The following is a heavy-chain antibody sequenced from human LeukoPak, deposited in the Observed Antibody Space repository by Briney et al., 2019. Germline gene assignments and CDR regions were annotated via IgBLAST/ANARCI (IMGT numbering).Heavy chain of an antibody. CDR1: GFTFSSYG. CDR3: AKGGTYYYGSGSPNPLYY. D-gene: IGHD3-10*01. J-gene: IGHJ4*02. CDR2: ISYDGSNK. Sequence: GGSLRLSCAASGFTFSSYGMHWVRQAPGKGLEWVAVISYDGSNKYYADSVKGRFTISRDNSKNTLYLQMNSLLAEDTAVHYFAKGGTYYYGSGSPNPLYYWGQGTLVTVSS. V-gene: IGHV3-30*18.